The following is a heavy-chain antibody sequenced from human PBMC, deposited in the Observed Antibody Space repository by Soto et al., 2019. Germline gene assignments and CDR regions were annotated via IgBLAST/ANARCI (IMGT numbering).Heavy chain of an antibody. CDR3: PGYCY. Sequence: PGGSLRLSCAVSGFTVSRAIYMSCVRQAPGKGLEWVSVIYSGGTTFYADSVKGRFTISRDNSKNTLYLQMNSLRAEDTAVYYCPGYCYWGQGTLVTVSS. D-gene: IGHD2-8*02. CDR1: GFTVSRAIY. J-gene: IGHJ4*02. CDR2: IYSGGTT. V-gene: IGHV3-53*01.